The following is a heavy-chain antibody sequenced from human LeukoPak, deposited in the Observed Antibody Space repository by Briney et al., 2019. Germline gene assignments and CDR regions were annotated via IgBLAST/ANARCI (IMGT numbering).Heavy chain of an antibody. CDR1: GYTFTSYG. CDR3: ARDRGRYCSSTSCSNYYYYYYMDV. Sequence: ASVKVSCKASGYTFTSYGISWVRQAPGQGLEWMGWISAYNGNTNYAQKLQGKVTMTTDTSTSTAYMELRSLRSDDTAVYYCARDRGRYCSSTSCSNYYYYYYMDVWGKGTTVTVSS. V-gene: IGHV1-18*01. CDR2: ISAYNGNT. D-gene: IGHD2-2*01. J-gene: IGHJ6*03.